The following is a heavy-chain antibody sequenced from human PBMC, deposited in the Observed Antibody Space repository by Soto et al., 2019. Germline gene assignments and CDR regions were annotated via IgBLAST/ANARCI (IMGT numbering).Heavy chain of an antibody. CDR2: IWYDGSNK. V-gene: IGHV3-33*01. CDR1: GFTFSSYG. Sequence: GGSLRLSCAASGFTFSSYGMHWVRQAPGKGLEWVAVIWYDGSNKYYADSVKGRFTISRDNSKNTLYLQMNSLRAEDTAVYYCARDTKTYDFWSGPHYYYYYMDVWGKGTTVTVSS. CDR3: ARDTKTYDFWSGPHYYYYYMDV. D-gene: IGHD3-3*01. J-gene: IGHJ6*03.